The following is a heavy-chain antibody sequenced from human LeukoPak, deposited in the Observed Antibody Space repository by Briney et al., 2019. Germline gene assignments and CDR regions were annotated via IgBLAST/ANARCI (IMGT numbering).Heavy chain of an antibody. CDR2: TKYGAST. J-gene: IGHJ5*02. CDR3: ARLGYGNGRVNWFDP. V-gene: IGHV4-34*01. Sequence: SETLSLTCAVSGGSFSGYYWAWIRQPPGKGLEWIATTKYGASTFYNPSLRSRVTISVDTSKNQFSLKVNSVAAADTAVYYCARLGYGNGRVNWFDPWGQGNLVTVSS. D-gene: IGHD5-18*01. CDR1: GGSFSGYY.